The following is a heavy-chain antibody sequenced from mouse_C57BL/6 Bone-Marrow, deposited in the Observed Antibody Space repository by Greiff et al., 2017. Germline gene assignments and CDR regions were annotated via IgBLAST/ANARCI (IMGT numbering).Heavy chain of an antibody. D-gene: IGHD1-1*02. CDR1: GFSFNTYA. V-gene: IGHV10-1*01. J-gene: IGHJ4*01. Sequence: EVQLVESGGGLVQPKGSLKLSCAASGFSFNTYAMNWVRQAPGKGLEWVARIRSKSNNYATYYADSVKDRFTISSDDSESMLYRQMNNLKTEDTAMYYCVRPDMGYAMDYWGQGTSVTVSS. CDR2: IRSKSNNYAT. CDR3: VRPDMGYAMDY.